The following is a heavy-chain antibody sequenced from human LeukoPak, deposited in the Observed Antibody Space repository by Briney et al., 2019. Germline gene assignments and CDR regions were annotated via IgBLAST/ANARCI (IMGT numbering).Heavy chain of an antibody. CDR1: GFTVSSNY. D-gene: IGHD3-16*01. Sequence: PGGSLRLSCAASGFTVSSNYMTWVRQAPGKGLEWVSNIYTGGATYYTDSVKGRFTVSRDSSKNTLFLQMNSLREEDTAVYYCARAVLSGGFDRWGQGALVTVSS. CDR3: ARAVLSGGFDR. J-gene: IGHJ4*02. V-gene: IGHV3-53*01. CDR2: IYTGGAT.